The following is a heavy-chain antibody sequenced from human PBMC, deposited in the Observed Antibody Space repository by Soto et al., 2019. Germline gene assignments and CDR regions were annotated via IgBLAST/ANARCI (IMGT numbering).Heavy chain of an antibody. CDR1: GFSFEDYG. V-gene: IGHV3-7*01. Sequence: GGSLRLSCAASGFSFEDYGMSWVRQVPGKGLEWVANIKQDGSEEYYVDSVKGRFIISRDTALKSLYLQMTSLRAEDTAVYYCARRRIALSAFDIWGQGTMVTVSS. CDR3: ARRRIALSAFDI. D-gene: IGHD3-16*02. J-gene: IGHJ3*02. CDR2: IKQDGSEE.